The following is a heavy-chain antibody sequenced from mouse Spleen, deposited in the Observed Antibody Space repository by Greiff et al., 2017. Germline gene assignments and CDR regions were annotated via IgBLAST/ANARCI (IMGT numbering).Heavy chain of an antibody. J-gene: IGHJ3*01. D-gene: IGHD2-14*01. Sequence: QVQLKQSGAELVRPGTSVKVSCKASGYAFTNYLIEWVKQRPGQGLEWIGVINPGSGGTNYNEKFKGKATLTADKSSSTAYMQLSSLTSEDSAVYFCARRHYRYGWFAYWGQGTLVTVSA. CDR3: ARRHYRYGWFAY. CDR1: GYAFTNYL. V-gene: IGHV1-54*01. CDR2: INPGSGGT.